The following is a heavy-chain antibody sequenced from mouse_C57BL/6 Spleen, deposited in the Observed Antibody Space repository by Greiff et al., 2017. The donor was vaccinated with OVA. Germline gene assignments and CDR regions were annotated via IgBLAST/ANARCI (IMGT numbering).Heavy chain of an antibody. CDR2: IDPSDSET. CDR3: AREGGRPRGYFDY. Sequence: QVQLQQPGAELVRPGSSVKLSCKASGYTFTSYWMHWVKQRPIQGLEWIGNIDPSDSETHYNQKFKDKATLTVDKSSSTAYMQLSSLTSEESAVYYSAREGGRPRGYFDYWGQGTTLTVSS. J-gene: IGHJ2*01. CDR1: GYTFTSYW. V-gene: IGHV1-52*01. D-gene: IGHD3-1*01.